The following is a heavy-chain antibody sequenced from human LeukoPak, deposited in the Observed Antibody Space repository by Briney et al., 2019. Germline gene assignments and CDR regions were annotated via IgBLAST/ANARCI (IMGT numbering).Heavy chain of an antibody. CDR1: GFTFSSYS. CDR2: ISSSSSYI. J-gene: IGHJ4*02. CDR3: ARVTPELQAFDY. D-gene: IGHD1-26*01. V-gene: IGHV3-21*01. Sequence: GGSLRLSCAASGFTFSSYSMNWVRQAPGKGLEWVSSISSSSSYIYYADSVKGRFTISRDNAKNSLYLQMNSLRAEDTAVYYCARVTPELQAFDYWGQGTLVTVSS.